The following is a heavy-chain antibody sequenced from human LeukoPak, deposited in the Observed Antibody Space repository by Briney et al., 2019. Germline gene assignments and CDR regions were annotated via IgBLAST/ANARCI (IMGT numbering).Heavy chain of an antibody. D-gene: IGHD3-22*01. J-gene: IGHJ4*02. V-gene: IGHV3-23*01. CDR1: GFTFSSYA. CDR3: AKSPAYYYDSSGYYPFDY. CDR2: ISGSGGST. Sequence: LPGGSLRLSCAASGFTFSSYAMSWVRQAPGKGLEWVSAISGSGGSTYYADSVKGRFTISRDNSENTLYLQMNSLRAEDTAVYYCAKSPAYYYDSSGYYPFDYWGQGALVTVSS.